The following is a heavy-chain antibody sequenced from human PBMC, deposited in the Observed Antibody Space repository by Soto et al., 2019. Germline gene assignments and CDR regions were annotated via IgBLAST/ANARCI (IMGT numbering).Heavy chain of an antibody. CDR3: ARDRYYDILTGDYGMDV. V-gene: IGHV1-18*01. Sequence: GASVKVSCKVSGYTFTSYGISWVRQAPGQGLEWMGWISAYNGNTNYAQKLQGRVTMTTDTSTSTAYMELRSLRSDDTAVYYCARDRYYDILTGDYGMDVWGQGTTVTVSS. CDR1: GYTFTSYG. D-gene: IGHD3-9*01. CDR2: ISAYNGNT. J-gene: IGHJ6*02.